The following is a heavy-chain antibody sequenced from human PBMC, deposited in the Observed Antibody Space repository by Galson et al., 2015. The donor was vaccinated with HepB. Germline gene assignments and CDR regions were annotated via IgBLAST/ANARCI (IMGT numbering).Heavy chain of an antibody. CDR2: INSDGSST. D-gene: IGHD2-2*01. V-gene: IGHV3-74*01. CDR3: ARRGEYQPDY. J-gene: IGHJ4*02. Sequence: SLRLSCAASGFSLSNYWMHWVRQAPGKGLVWVSRINSDGSSTSYADSVKGRFTISRDNAKNTLYLQMNSLRAEDTAVYYCARRGEYQPDYWGQGTLVTVSS. CDR1: GFSLSNYW.